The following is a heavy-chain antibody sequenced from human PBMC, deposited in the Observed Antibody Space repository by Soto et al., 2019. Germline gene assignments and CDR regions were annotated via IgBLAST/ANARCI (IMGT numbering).Heavy chain of an antibody. V-gene: IGHV3-9*01. CDR3: AKDRERGRFGDASFDI. CDR1: GFTFDDYA. Sequence: EVQLVESGGGLVQPGRSLRLSCAASGFTFDDYAMHWVRQVPGKGLEWVSAISWNTFTIGYADSVKGRFTISRGNAKNSLYLQMNSLRAEDTALYYCAKDRERGRFGDASFDIWGQGTMVTVSP. CDR2: ISWNTFTI. D-gene: IGHD3-10*01. J-gene: IGHJ3*02.